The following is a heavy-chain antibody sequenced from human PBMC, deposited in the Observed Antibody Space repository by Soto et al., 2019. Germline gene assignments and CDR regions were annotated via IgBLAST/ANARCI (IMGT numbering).Heavy chain of an antibody. CDR3: TRVNGVVVVPAAFDAFDI. CDR2: IRSKSYGKTT. D-gene: IGHD2-2*01. Sequence: PGGSLRLSCSTSGFTFGDYGMTWFRQAPGKGLEWFGLIRSKSYGKTTEYAASATDRFTISRDDSKRIAYLQMNSLKADDTAVYYCTRVNGVVVVPAAFDAFDIWGQGAMVTVSS. J-gene: IGHJ3*02. CDR1: GFTFGDYG. V-gene: IGHV3-49*03.